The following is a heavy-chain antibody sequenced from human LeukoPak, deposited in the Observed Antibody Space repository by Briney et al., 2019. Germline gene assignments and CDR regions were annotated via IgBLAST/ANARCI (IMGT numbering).Heavy chain of an antibody. CDR1: GFTLSSYA. D-gene: IGHD3-10*01. CDR2: ISGSGGST. CDR3: ARDLFGELLHWYFDL. V-gene: IGHV3-23*01. J-gene: IGHJ2*01. Sequence: GGSLRLSCAASGFTLSSYAMSWVRQAPGNGLVWVSAISGSGGSTYYADSVKGRFTISRDNSKNTLYLQMNSLRAEDTAAYYCARDLFGELLHWYFDLWGRGTLVTVSS.